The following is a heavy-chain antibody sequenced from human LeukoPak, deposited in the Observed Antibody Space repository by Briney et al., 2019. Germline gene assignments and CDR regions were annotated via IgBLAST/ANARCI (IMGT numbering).Heavy chain of an antibody. CDR1: GFTFSIYG. J-gene: IGHJ4*02. V-gene: IGHV3-23*01. CDR2: ISGSGGRT. D-gene: IGHD3-10*01. Sequence: GGSLRLSCAASGFTFSIYGMHWVRQAPGKGLEWVSAISGSGGRTYYADSVKGRFTLSRDNSKNTLYLQMNSLRAEDTAVYYCAKEYYYGSGTYYNVDYWGQGTLVTVSS. CDR3: AKEYYYGSGTYYNVDY.